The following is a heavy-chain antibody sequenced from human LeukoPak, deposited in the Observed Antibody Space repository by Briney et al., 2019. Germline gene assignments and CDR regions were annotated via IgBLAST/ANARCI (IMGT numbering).Heavy chain of an antibody. Sequence: GGSLRLSCAASGFAVSSNYMSWVRQAPGRGLEWVSVIYSGGSTYYADSVKGRFTISRDNSKNTLFLQMNSLRAGDTAVYYCARGTVTMVDYWGQGTLVTVSS. J-gene: IGHJ4*02. CDR2: IYSGGST. V-gene: IGHV3-66*01. D-gene: IGHD3-10*01. CDR3: ARGTVTMVDY. CDR1: GFAVSSNY.